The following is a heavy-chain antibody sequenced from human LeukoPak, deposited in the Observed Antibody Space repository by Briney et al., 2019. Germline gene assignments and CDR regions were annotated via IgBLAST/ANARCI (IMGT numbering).Heavy chain of an antibody. Sequence: SETLSLTCTVSGGSISSYYWSWIRQAPGKGLEWIGYIYYSGSTNYNPSLKSRVTISVDTSKNQFSLKLSSVTAADTAVYYCARLRRREYYFDYWGQGTLVTVSS. CDR1: GGSISSYY. CDR2: IYYSGST. J-gene: IGHJ4*02. CDR3: ARLRRREYYFDY. D-gene: IGHD3-10*01. V-gene: IGHV4-59*01.